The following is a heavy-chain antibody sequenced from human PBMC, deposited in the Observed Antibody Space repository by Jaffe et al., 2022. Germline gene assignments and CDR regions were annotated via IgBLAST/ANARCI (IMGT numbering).Heavy chain of an antibody. V-gene: IGHV1-24*01. CDR2: FDPEDGET. D-gene: IGHD3-3*01. CDR1: GYTLTELS. J-gene: IGHJ4*02. Sequence: QVQLVQSGAEVKKPGASVKVSCKVSGYTLTELSMHWVRQAPGKGLEWMGGFDPEDGETIYAQKFQGRVTMTEDTSTDTAYMELSSLRSEDTAVYYCATPPVNSDRYYDFWRRWDYWGQGTLVTVSS. CDR3: ATPPVNSDRYYDFWRRWDY.